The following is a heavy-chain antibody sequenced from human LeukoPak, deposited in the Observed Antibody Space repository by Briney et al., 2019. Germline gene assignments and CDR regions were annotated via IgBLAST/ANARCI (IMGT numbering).Heavy chain of an antibody. CDR1: GFTFSSYS. Sequence: GGSLRPSCAASGFTFSSYSMNWVRQAPGKGLEWVSSISSSSSYIYYADSVKGRFTISRDNAKNSLYLQMNSLRAEDTAVYYCARAPPRDGYNYGYFDYWGQGTLVTVSS. V-gene: IGHV3-21*01. D-gene: IGHD5-24*01. CDR3: ARAPPRDGYNYGYFDY. J-gene: IGHJ4*02. CDR2: ISSSSSYI.